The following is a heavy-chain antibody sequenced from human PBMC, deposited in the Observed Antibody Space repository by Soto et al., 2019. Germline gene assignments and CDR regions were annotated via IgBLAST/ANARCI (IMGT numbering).Heavy chain of an antibody. D-gene: IGHD2-15*01. CDR3: ARDLVIGVVAATTRVDASDI. J-gene: IGHJ3*02. CDR1: GDSVSSNSAA. Sequence: SQTLSLTCAISGDSVSSNSAAWNWIRQSPSRGLEWLGRTYYRSKWYNDYAVSVKSRITINPDTSKNQFSLQLNSVTPEDTAVYYCARDLVIGVVAATTRVDASDIWGQGTMVTVSS. V-gene: IGHV6-1*01. CDR2: TYYRSKWYN.